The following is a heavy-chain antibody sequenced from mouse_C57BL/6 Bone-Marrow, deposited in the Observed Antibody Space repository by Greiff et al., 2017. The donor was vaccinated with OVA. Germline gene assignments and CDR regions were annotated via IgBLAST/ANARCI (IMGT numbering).Heavy chain of an antibody. V-gene: IGHV1-81*01. Sequence: VHLVESGAELARPGASVKLSCKASGYTFTSYGISWVKQRTGQGLEWIGEIYPRSGNTYYNEKFKGKATLTADKSSSTAYMELRSLTSEDSAVYFCTYYYGSSSYWYFDVWGTGTTVTVSS. D-gene: IGHD1-1*01. CDR3: TYYYGSSSYWYFDV. CDR1: GYTFTSYG. CDR2: IYPRSGNT. J-gene: IGHJ1*03.